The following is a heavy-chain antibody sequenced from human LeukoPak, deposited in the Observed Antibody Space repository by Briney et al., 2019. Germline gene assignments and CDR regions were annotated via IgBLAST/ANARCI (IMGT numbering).Heavy chain of an antibody. Sequence: PSETLSLTCTVSGGSISGSSYYWGWIRPPPGKGLEWIGSIYYTGSTYYNPSLKSRVTISVDTSKNQFSLQLSSVTAADTAVYYCATYCSSTSCYRRAYDSWGQGTLVTVSS. CDR2: IYYTGST. D-gene: IGHD2-2*01. J-gene: IGHJ4*02. CDR1: GGSISGSSYY. V-gene: IGHV4-39*01. CDR3: ATYCSSTSCYRRAYDS.